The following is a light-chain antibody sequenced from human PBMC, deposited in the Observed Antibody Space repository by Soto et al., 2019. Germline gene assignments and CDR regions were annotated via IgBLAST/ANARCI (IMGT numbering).Light chain of an antibody. CDR3: QQYNNWPRWT. J-gene: IGKJ1*01. Sequence: EIVMTQSPATLSVSPGERATLSCRASQSVSSNLAWYQQKPGQPPRLLIHGASTRATGTPARFSGSGSGTEFTLTISSLQSEDFAVYYCQQYNNWPRWTFGQGTKVDIK. V-gene: IGKV3-15*01. CDR1: QSVSSN. CDR2: GAS.